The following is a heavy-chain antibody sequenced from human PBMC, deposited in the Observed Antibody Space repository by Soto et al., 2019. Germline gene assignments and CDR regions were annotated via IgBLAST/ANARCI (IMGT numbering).Heavy chain of an antibody. D-gene: IGHD2-8*01. CDR3: ARRKLEMMYVGWFDP. Sequence: QVQLQESGPGLVKPPETLSLTCAVSGDSISSRNWWSWVRQTPGKGLEYIGEIHHSGSTNYNPSLKSRVTMSVDKSKNQFSLNLNSVTAADTAIYYCARRKLEMMYVGWFDPWGQGTLVTVSS. CDR2: IHHSGST. J-gene: IGHJ5*02. V-gene: IGHV4-4*03. CDR1: GDSISSRNW.